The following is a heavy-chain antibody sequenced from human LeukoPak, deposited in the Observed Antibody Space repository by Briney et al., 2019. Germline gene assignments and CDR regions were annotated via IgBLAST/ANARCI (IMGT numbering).Heavy chain of an antibody. CDR2: INPNSGGT. J-gene: IGHJ6*02. D-gene: IGHD3-22*01. CDR3: ARETGYYYDSSDPDSGYYYYYGMDV. V-gene: IGHV1-2*02. CDR1: GYTFTGYY. Sequence: GASVKVSCKASGYTFTGYYMHWVRQAPGQGLEWMGWINPNSGGTNYAQKFQGRVTMTRDTSISTACMELSRLRSDDTAVYYCARETGYYYDSSDPDSGYYYYYGMDVWGQGTTVTVSS.